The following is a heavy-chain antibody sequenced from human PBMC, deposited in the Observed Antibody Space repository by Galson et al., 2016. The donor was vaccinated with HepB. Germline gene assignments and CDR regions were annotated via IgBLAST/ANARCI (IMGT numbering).Heavy chain of an antibody. D-gene: IGHD3-10*01. CDR1: GFTFGEYA. CDR3: AKALVRGRFYYYYYSMDV. J-gene: IGHJ6*02. Sequence: SLRLSCAASGFTFGEYAMHWVRQAPGKGLEWISGISWNSGRIGYADSVRGRFTISRDNVKNSLYLQMNSLRAEDTALYYCAKALVRGRFYYYYYSMDVWGQGTTVTVSS. CDR2: ISWNSGRI. V-gene: IGHV3-9*01.